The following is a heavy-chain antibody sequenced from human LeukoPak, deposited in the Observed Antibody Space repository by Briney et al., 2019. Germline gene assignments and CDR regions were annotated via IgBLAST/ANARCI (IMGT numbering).Heavy chain of an antibody. CDR1: GFTFSVYS. Sequence: GGSLRLSCVASGFTFSVYSMSWVRQAPGKGLEWVSAISGSGGSTYYADSVKGRFTISRDNSKNTLYLQMNSLRAEDTAVYYCAKAGPRDYYDSSGYYSKTYYFDYWGQGTLVTVSS. CDR3: AKAGPRDYYDSSGYYSKTYYFDY. D-gene: IGHD3-22*01. J-gene: IGHJ4*02. V-gene: IGHV3-23*01. CDR2: ISGSGGST.